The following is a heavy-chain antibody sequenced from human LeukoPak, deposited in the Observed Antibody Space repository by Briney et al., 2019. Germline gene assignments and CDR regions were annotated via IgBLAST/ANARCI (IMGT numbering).Heavy chain of an antibody. V-gene: IGHV1-18*01. CDR3: ARGQIRDYYGSGSPFDY. D-gene: IGHD3-10*01. CDR2: ISAYNGNT. CDR1: GYTFTSYG. Sequence: ASVTVSCKASGYTFTSYGISWVRQAPGQGLEWMGWISAYNGNTNYAQKLQGRVTMTTDTSTSTAYMELRSLRSDDTAVYYCARGQIRDYYGSGSPFDYWGQGTLVTVSS. J-gene: IGHJ4*02.